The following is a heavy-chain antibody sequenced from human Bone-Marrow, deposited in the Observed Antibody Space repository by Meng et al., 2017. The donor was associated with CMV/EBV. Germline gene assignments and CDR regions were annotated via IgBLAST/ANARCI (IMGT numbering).Heavy chain of an antibody. Sequence: KVSCKGSGYSFTSYWIGWVRQMPGKGLEWMGIIYPGDSDTRYSPSFQGQVTISADKSISTAYLQWSSLKASDTAMYYCARRPRWSLYYFDYWGQGTLVTVSS. J-gene: IGHJ4*02. CDR1: GYSFTSYW. CDR2: IYPGDSDT. CDR3: ARRPRWSLYYFDY. V-gene: IGHV5-51*01. D-gene: IGHD2-15*01.